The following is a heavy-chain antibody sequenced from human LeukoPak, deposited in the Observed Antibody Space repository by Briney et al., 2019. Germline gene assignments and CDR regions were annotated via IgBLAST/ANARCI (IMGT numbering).Heavy chain of an antibody. CDR3: ATFNGYTGTYYFDY. V-gene: IGHV1-24*01. D-gene: IGHD1-1*01. Sequence: ASVKVSCKVSGYTLTELSMHWVRQAPGKGLEWMGGFDPEDGETIYAQKFQGRVTMTEDTSTDTAYMELSSLRSEDTAVYYCATFNGYTGTYYFDYWGQGTLVTVSS. J-gene: IGHJ4*02. CDR1: GYTLTELS. CDR2: FDPEDGET.